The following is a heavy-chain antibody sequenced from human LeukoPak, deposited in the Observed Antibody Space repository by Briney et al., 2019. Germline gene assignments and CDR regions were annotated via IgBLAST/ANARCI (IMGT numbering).Heavy chain of an antibody. CDR3: ARVQRENSSWYTGPFDY. CDR1: GFTISGSA. V-gene: IGHV3-73*01. Sequence: GGSLRLSCAASGFTISGSAMHWVRQASGKGLEWVGRIRSKANSYATAYAASVKGRFTISRDDSKNTAYLQMNSLKTEDTAVYYCARVQRENSSWYTGPFDYWGQGTLVTVSS. D-gene: IGHD6-13*01. CDR2: IRSKANSYAT. J-gene: IGHJ4*02.